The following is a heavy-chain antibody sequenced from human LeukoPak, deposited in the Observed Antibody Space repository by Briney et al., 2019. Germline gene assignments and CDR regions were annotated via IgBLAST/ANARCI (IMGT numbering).Heavy chain of an antibody. J-gene: IGHJ4*02. V-gene: IGHV4-59*01. CDR3: ARAEDYSNYSG. Sequence: PSETLPLPRTVCCRHHSCYYWSWIRQPPGKGLEWIGYIYYSGSTNYNPSLKSRVTISVDTSKNQFSLKLSSVTAADTAVYYCARAEDYSNYSGWGQGTLVTVSS. D-gene: IGHD4-11*01. CDR2: IYYSGST. CDR1: CRHHSCYY.